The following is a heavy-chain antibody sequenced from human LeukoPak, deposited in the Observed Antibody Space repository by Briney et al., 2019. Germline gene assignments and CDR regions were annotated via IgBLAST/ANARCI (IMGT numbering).Heavy chain of an antibody. D-gene: IGHD2-15*01. CDR3: ARINDIDNSYHLDF. CDR1: GFTFSDYS. J-gene: IGHJ4*01. CDR2: ISSSSSYK. V-gene: IGHV3-21*01. Sequence: PGGSLRLSCAASGFTFSDYSFNWVRRAPGKGLEWVSSISSSSSYKYYADSLKGRFTISRDNAKNSLYLQVNSLRAEDTAVYYCARINDIDNSYHLDFWGHGTLVTVSS.